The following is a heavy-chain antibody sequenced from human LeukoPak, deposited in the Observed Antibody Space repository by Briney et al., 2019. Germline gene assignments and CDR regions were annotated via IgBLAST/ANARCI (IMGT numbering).Heavy chain of an antibody. CDR3: AKDTPLTTYTSGWSSNSFDY. J-gene: IGHJ4*02. CDR1: GFTFSSFA. Sequence: GGSLRLSCTASGFTFSSFAMSWVRQAPGKGLEWVSTTTGGSGAKYYADSVKGRFTISRDNSKDTLYLQMHSLRAEDTAVYFCAKDTPLTTYTSGWSSNSFDYWGQGTLVAVSS. CDR2: TTGGSGAK. D-gene: IGHD6-19*01. V-gene: IGHV3-23*01.